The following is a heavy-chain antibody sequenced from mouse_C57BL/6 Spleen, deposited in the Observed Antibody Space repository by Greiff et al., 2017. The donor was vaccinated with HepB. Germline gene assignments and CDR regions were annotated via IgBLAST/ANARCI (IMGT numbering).Heavy chain of an antibody. CDR1: GFTFSDYY. J-gene: IGHJ4*01. V-gene: IGHV5-16*01. CDR3: AREGGYLYAMDY. CDR2: INYDGSST. D-gene: IGHD5-1*01. Sequence: EVHLVESEGGLVQPGSSMKLSCTASGFTFSDYYMAWVRQVPEKGLEWVANINYDGSSTYYLDSLKSRFIISRDNAKNILYLQMSSLKSEDTATYYCAREGGYLYAMDYWGQGTSVTVSS.